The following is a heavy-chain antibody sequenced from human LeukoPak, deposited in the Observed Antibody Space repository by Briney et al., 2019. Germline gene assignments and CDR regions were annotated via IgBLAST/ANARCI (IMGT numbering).Heavy chain of an antibody. D-gene: IGHD5-18*01. CDR2: IYHSGST. Sequence: SETLSLTCSVSGDSISSGGYSWSWIRQPPGKGLEWIGYIYHSGSTYYNPSLKSRVTISVDRSKNQLSLKLSSVTAADTAVYYCARMRYSYGRYYYYGMDVWGQGTTVTVSS. CDR1: GDSISSGGYS. J-gene: IGHJ6*02. CDR3: ARMRYSYGRYYYYGMDV. V-gene: IGHV4-30-2*01.